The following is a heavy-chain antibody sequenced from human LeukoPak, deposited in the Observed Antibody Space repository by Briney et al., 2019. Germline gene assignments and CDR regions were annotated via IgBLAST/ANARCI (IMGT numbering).Heavy chain of an antibody. J-gene: IGHJ6*02. Sequence: ASVKVSCKASGYTFTSYYMHWVRQAPGQGLEWMGIINPSGGSTSYAQKFQGRVTMTRDTSTSTVYMELSSLRSEDTAVYYCARFPPPSEKETYYYGMDVWGQGTTVTVSS. CDR1: GYTFTSYY. CDR3: ARFPPPSEKETYYYGMDV. CDR2: INPSGGST. V-gene: IGHV1-46*01.